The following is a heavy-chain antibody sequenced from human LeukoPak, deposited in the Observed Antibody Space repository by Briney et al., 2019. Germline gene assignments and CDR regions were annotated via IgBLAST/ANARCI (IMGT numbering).Heavy chain of an antibody. Sequence: ASVKVSCKASGYTFTSYGISWVRQAPGQGLEWMGWISAYNGNTNYAQKFQGRVTMTRDTSISTAYMELSRLRSDDTAVYYCARDLGSDFWSGFTDYWGQGTLVTVSS. V-gene: IGHV1-18*01. CDR1: GYTFTSYG. D-gene: IGHD3-3*01. J-gene: IGHJ4*02. CDR2: ISAYNGNT. CDR3: ARDLGSDFWSGFTDY.